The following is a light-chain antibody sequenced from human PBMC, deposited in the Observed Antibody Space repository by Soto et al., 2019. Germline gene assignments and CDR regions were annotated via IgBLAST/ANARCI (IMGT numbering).Light chain of an antibody. CDR3: HQYNNWPLGT. Sequence: EIVLTQSPGTLSLSPGERATLSCRASQSVSSSYLAWYQQKPGQAPRLLIYGASTRATGIPARFSGSGSGTEFTLTISSLQAEDSAVYYCHQYNNWPLGTFGPGTKVEIK. J-gene: IGKJ1*01. V-gene: IGKV3-15*01. CDR1: QSVSSSY. CDR2: GAS.